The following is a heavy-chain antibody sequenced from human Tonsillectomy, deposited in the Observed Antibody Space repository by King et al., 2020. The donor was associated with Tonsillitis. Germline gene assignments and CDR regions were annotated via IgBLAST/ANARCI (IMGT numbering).Heavy chain of an antibody. Sequence: VQLVESGGALVQSGGSLRLSCEASGFTFSSYWMHWVRQVPGKGLVWLSRINMDGSVTTYADSVKGRFTISRDNAENTLFLQMNSLSVDDTGVYYCALLGLSGDFDVWGQGTTVTVSS. D-gene: IGHD7-27*01. CDR2: INMDGSVT. J-gene: IGHJ3*01. CDR3: ALLGLSGDFDV. V-gene: IGHV3-74*01. CDR1: GFTFSSYW.